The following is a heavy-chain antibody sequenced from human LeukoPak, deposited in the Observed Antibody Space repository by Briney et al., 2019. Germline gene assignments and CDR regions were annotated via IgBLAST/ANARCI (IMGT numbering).Heavy chain of an antibody. J-gene: IGHJ5*02. D-gene: IGHD3-10*01. Sequence: TGGSLRLSCAASGFTFSSYSMNWVRQAPGKGLVRVSRIKSDGSTICADSVKGRFTISRDNAKNTLYLQMNSLRAEDTAIYYCARAVTYFYGSVTYDWFDPWGQGTLVTVSS. V-gene: IGHV3-74*01. CDR1: GFTFSSYS. CDR3: ARAVTYFYGSVTYDWFDP. CDR2: IKSDGST.